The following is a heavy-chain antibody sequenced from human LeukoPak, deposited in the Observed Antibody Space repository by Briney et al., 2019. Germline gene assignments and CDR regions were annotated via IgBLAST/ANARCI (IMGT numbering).Heavy chain of an antibody. CDR3: AREPSAPPTTFNVDIVATKLPYYGMDV. V-gene: IGHV1-69*04. CDR2: IIPILGIA. CDR1: GGTFSSYA. J-gene: IGHJ6*02. Sequence: SVKVSCKASGGTFSSYAISWVRQAPGQGLEWMRRIIPILGIANYAQKFQGRVTITADKSTSTAYMELSSLRSEDTAVYYCAREPSAPPTTFNVDIVATKLPYYGMDVWGQGTTVTVSS. D-gene: IGHD5-12*01.